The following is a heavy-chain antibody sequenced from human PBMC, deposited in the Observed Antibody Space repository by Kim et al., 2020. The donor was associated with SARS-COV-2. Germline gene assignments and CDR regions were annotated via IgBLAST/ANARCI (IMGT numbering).Heavy chain of an antibody. CDR2: ISSSSGYI. D-gene: IGHD2-8*02. V-gene: IGHV3-21*04. CDR3: ARGHDTHWYYFDY. J-gene: IGHJ4*02. CDR1: GFTLSTYS. Sequence: GGSLRLSCSASGFTLSTYSMNWVRQAPGKGLVWVSSISSSSGYIFYTDSVKGRFTISRDNAKNSLYLQMNSLRAEDTAVYYCARGHDTHWYYFDYWGQGTLVTVSS.